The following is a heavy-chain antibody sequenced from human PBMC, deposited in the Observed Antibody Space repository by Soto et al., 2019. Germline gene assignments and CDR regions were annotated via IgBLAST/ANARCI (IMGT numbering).Heavy chain of an antibody. D-gene: IGHD1-1*01. Sequence: SVKVSCKASGGTFSSYAISWVRQAPGQGLEWMGGIIPIFGTANYAQKFQGRVTITADESTSTAYMELSSLRSEDTAVYYCARDLRELEPPLRYMDVWGQGTTVTVSS. CDR3: ARDLRELEPPLRYMDV. V-gene: IGHV1-69*13. CDR1: GGTFSSYA. J-gene: IGHJ6*02. CDR2: IIPIFGTA.